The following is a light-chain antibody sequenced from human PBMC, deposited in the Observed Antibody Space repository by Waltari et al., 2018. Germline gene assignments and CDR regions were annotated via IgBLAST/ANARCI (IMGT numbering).Light chain of an antibody. CDR2: EVS. V-gene: IGLV2-23*02. CDR1: SSDVGNFNL. J-gene: IGLJ1*01. Sequence: QSALTQPASVSGSPGQSITISCTGTSSDVGNFNLVSWYQQHPGKVPKLKIYEVSKRPPGVSNHFSGSKAGKTASLTISGLRAEDEADYYCCSYAGSRTYVFGTGTKVTVL. CDR3: CSYAGSRTYV.